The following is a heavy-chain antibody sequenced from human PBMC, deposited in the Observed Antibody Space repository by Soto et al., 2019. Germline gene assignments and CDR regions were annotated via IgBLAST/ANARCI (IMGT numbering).Heavy chain of an antibody. CDR3: ASTPYYDMLTGYYSNYYYYYMDV. CDR1: GYTFTSYY. V-gene: IGHV1-8*01. CDR2: MNPNSGNT. D-gene: IGHD3-9*01. Sequence: GAPMEVSCKASGYTFTSYYINWGRQATGQGVEWVGWMNPNSGNTGYAQKFQGRVTMTRNTSISTAYMELSSLRSEDTAVYYCASTPYYDMLTGYYSNYYYYYMDVWGKGTTVTVSS. J-gene: IGHJ6*03.